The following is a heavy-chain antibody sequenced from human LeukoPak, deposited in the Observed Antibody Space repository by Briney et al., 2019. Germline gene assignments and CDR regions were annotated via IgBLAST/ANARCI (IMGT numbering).Heavy chain of an antibody. J-gene: IGHJ5*02. CDR3: ARTDYDFWSAYYPTGWFDP. Sequence: ASVKVSCKASGYTFTSYGISWVRQAPGQGLEWMGWISAYNGNTNYAQKLQGRVTMTTDTSTSTAYMELRSLRSDDTAVYYCARTDYDFWSAYYPTGWFDPWGQGTLVTVSS. V-gene: IGHV1-18*01. CDR2: ISAYNGNT. D-gene: IGHD3-3*01. CDR1: GYTFTSYG.